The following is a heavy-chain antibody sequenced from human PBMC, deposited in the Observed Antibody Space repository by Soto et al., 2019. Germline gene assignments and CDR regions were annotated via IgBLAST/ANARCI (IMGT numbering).Heavy chain of an antibody. J-gene: IGHJ4*02. Sequence: QVHLVQSGAVVENPGASVKVSCKASGYTFTNFGINWVRQAPGQGLEWMGWITPYNGNANYPQKHPDRLTTTTDTSTNTASLELRSLRSDDTAVYFCARARMFSGAHHDYWGQGTRVTVSS. CDR2: ITPYNGNA. CDR3: ARARMFSGAHHDY. V-gene: IGHV1-18*04. CDR1: GYTFTNFG. D-gene: IGHD1-26*01.